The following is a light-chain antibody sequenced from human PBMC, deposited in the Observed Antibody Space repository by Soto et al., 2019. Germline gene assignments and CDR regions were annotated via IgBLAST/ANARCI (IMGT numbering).Light chain of an antibody. CDR1: SADIGFHDY. J-gene: IGLJ1*01. CDR3: SSYSTSFFYV. Sequence: QSVLTQPASVSGSPGQSITISCTGTSADIGFHDYVSWYQQYPGKAPNLLIYGVTYRPSGISYRFSGSKSGSTASLTISGLRDEDDADYYCSSYSTSFFYVFGTGTKLTVL. V-gene: IGLV2-14*01. CDR2: GVT.